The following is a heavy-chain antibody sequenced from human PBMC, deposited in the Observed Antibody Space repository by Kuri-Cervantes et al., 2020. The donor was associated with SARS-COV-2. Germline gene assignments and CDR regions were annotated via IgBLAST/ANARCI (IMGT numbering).Heavy chain of an antibody. D-gene: IGHD2-15*01. CDR3: ARDSVAPHPYYYYGMDV. Sequence: GGSLRLSLAASGFTFSSYGMHWVRQAPGKGLEWVAVIWYDGSNKYYADSVKGRFTISRDNSKNTLYLQMNSLRDEDTAVYYCARDSVAPHPYYYYGMDVWGQGTTVTVSS. J-gene: IGHJ6*02. CDR1: GFTFSSYG. CDR2: IWYDGSNK. V-gene: IGHV3-33*01.